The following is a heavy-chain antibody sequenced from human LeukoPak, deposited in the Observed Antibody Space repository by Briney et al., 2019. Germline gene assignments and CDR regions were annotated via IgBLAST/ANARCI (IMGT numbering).Heavy chain of an antibody. Sequence: ASVKVSCKASGYTFTGYYTHWVRQAPGQGLEWMGWINPNSGGTNYAQKFQGRVTMTRDTSISTAYMELSRLRSDDTAVYYCARASYDSSGYYSRTEYFQHWGQGTLVTVSS. J-gene: IGHJ1*01. CDR1: GYTFTGYY. D-gene: IGHD3-22*01. V-gene: IGHV1-2*02. CDR3: ARASYDSSGYYSRTEYFQH. CDR2: INPNSGGT.